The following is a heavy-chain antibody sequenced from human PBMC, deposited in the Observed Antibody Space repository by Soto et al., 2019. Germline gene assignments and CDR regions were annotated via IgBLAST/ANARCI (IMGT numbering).Heavy chain of an antibody. D-gene: IGHD1-26*01. CDR2: ISYDGSNK. CDR1: GLRFTNIL. Sequence: GGSLILSCAASGLRFTNILRYWVRQAPGKGLEWVAVISYDGSNKYYADSVKGRFTISRDNSKNTLYLQMNSLRVEDTAVYYCVEWELLFWGQGTLVTVSS. J-gene: IGHJ4*02. CDR3: VEWELLF. V-gene: IGHV3-30*03.